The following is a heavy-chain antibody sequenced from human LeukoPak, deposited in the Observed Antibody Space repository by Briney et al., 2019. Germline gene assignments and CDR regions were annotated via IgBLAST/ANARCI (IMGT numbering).Heavy chain of an antibody. Sequence: SETLSLTCTVSGGSISSSSYYWGWIRQPPGKGLEWIGSIYYSGSTYYNPSLKSRVTISVDTSKNQFSLKLSSVTAADTAVYYRAINGVVTRLLGAFDIWGQGTMVTVSS. CDR1: GGSISSSSYY. CDR2: IYYSGST. J-gene: IGHJ3*02. V-gene: IGHV4-39*07. CDR3: AINGVVTRLLGAFDI. D-gene: IGHD4-23*01.